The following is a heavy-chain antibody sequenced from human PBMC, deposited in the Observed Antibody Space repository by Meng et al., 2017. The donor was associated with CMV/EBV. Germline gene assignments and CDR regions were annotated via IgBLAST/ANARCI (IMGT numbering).Heavy chain of an antibody. J-gene: IGHJ5*02. D-gene: IGHD3-10*01. V-gene: IGHV4-39*01. CDR1: GGSISSSSYY. CDR2: IYYSGST. Sequence: SETLSLTCTVSGGSISSSSYYWGWIRQPPGKGLEWIGSIYYSGSTYYNPSHKSRVTISVDTSKNQFSLKLSSVTAADTAVYYCARLRGRYWFDPWGQGTLVTVSS. CDR3: ARLRGRYWFDP.